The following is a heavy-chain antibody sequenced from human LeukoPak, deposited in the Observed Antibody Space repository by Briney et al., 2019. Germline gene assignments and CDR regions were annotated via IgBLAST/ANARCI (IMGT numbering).Heavy chain of an antibody. D-gene: IGHD6-13*01. CDR2: IRYEGSNK. CDR1: GFIFSGYG. J-gene: IGHJ4*02. V-gene: IGHV3-30*02. Sequence: GGSLRLSCAASGFIFSGYGMHWVRQAPGKGLQWVTFIRYEGSNKYYADSVKGRFTISRDNSKDTLYLQMNSLRVEDTAVYYCAKESDVAAAGIDYWGQGTLVTVSS. CDR3: AKESDVAAAGIDY.